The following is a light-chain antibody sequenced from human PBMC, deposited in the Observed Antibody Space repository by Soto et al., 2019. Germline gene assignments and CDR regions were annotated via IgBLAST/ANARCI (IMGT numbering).Light chain of an antibody. CDR1: QSVSSN. CDR2: GAS. CDR3: QQYNNWPIT. Sequence: EIVMTQSPATLSVSPGERATLACRASQSVSSNLACYQQKPGQAPRLLIYGASTWATAIPARFSGSGSGTEFTLTISSLQSEDFAVYYCQQYNNWPITFGQGTRREIK. J-gene: IGKJ5*01. V-gene: IGKV3-15*01.